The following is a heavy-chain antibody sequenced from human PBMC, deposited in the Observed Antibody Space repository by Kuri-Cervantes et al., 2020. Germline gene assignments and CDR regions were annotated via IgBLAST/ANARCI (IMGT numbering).Heavy chain of an antibody. CDR3: ARDLFGYYYYYMDV. CDR2: ISSSSSYI. Sequence: GESLRLSCAASGFTFSSYSMNWVRQAPGKGLEWVSSISSSSSYIYYADSVKGRFTISRDNAKNSLYLQMNSLRAEDTAVYYCARDLFGYYYYYMDVWGKGTTVTVSS. J-gene: IGHJ6*03. CDR1: GFTFSSYS. D-gene: IGHD3-3*01. V-gene: IGHV3-21*01.